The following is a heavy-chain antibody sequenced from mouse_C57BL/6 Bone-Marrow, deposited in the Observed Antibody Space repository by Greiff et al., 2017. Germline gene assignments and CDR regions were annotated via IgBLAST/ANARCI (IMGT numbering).Heavy chain of an antibody. CDR2: IDPSDSYT. D-gene: IGHD1-1*01. J-gene: IGHJ2*01. Sequence: QVQLQQPGAELVMPGASVKLSCKASGYTFTSYWMHWVKQRPGQGLEWIGEIDPSDSYTNYNQKFKGKSTLTVDKSSSTAYMQLSSLTSEDSAVYYCASPFYGSILDYWGQGTTLTVSS. CDR1: GYTFTSYW. CDR3: ASPFYGSILDY. V-gene: IGHV1-69*01.